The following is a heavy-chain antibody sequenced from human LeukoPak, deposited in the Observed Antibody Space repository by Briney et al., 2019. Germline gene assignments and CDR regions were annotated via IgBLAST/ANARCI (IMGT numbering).Heavy chain of an antibody. D-gene: IGHD3-10*01. J-gene: IGHJ1*01. CDR2: INHSGST. CDR1: GGSFSNYY. Sequence: SETLSLTCAVYGGSFSNYYWSWIHQPPGKGLEWIGEINHSGSTNYNPSLKSRVTISVDTSKNQFSLKLSSVTAADTAVYYCARGFYRNYYGSGSYYKSEYFQHWGQGTLVTVSS. V-gene: IGHV4-34*01. CDR3: ARGFYRNYYGSGSYYKSEYFQH.